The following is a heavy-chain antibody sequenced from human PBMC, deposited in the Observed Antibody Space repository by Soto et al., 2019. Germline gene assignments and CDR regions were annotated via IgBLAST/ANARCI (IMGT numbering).Heavy chain of an antibody. J-gene: IGHJ4*02. CDR2: VNPNNGDT. D-gene: IGHD3-10*01. CDR3: AKVSRKGSAIDFDY. CDR1: GYTFSNYD. Sequence: ASVKVSCKASGYTFSNYDMNWVRQATGQGPEWIGWVNPNNGDTGYAQKFQGRVTLTTDISTTTAYVELTSLRSEDTAIYYCAKVSRKGSAIDFDYWGQGTLVTVSS. V-gene: IGHV1-8*01.